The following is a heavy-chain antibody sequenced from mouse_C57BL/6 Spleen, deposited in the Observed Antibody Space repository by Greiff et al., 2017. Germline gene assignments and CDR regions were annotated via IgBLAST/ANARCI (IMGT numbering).Heavy chain of an antibody. CDR1: GYAFSSYW. CDR3: ARSYGNYFYYYAMDY. CDR2: IYPGDGDT. J-gene: IGHJ4*01. D-gene: IGHD2-1*01. Sequence: VQLQESGAELVKPGASVKISCKASGYAFSSYWMNWVKQRPGKGLEWIGQIYPGDGDTNYNGKFKGKATLTADKSSSTAYMQLSSLTSEDSAVYFCARSYGNYFYYYAMDYWGQGTSVTVSS. V-gene: IGHV1-80*01.